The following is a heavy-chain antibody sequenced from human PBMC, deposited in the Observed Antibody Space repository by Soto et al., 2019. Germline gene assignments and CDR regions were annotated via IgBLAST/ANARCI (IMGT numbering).Heavy chain of an antibody. D-gene: IGHD4-17*01. CDR1: GGSISSGGYY. J-gene: IGHJ6*03. Sequence: SETLSLTCTVSGGSISSGGYYWSWIRQHPGKGLEWIGYIYYSGSTYYNPSLKSRVTISVDTSKNQFSLKLSSVTAAETAVYYCAILTTEPLYYYMDVWGKGTTVTVSS. V-gene: IGHV4-31*03. CDR2: IYYSGST. CDR3: AILTTEPLYYYMDV.